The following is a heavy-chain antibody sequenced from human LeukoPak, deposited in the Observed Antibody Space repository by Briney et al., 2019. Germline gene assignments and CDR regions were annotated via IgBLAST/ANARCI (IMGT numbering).Heavy chain of an antibody. V-gene: IGHV4-59*12. J-gene: IGHJ4*02. D-gene: IGHD6-13*01. Sequence: SETLSLTCTVFGGSISSYYWSWIRQPPGKGLEWIGYIYYSGSTYYNPSLKSRVTISVDTSKNQFSLKLSSVTAADTAVYYCASGWGYSSSWNYWGQGTLVTVSS. CDR2: IYYSGST. CDR1: GGSISSYY. CDR3: ASGWGYSSSWNY.